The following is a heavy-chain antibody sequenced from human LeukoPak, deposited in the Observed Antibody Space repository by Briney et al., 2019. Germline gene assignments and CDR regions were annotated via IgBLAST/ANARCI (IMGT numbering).Heavy chain of an antibody. J-gene: IGHJ4*02. D-gene: IGHD3-22*01. V-gene: IGHV4-59*01. CDR3: AGASYDSSGVH. CDR2: IYYSGST. CDR1: GGSISSYY. Sequence: SETLSLTCTVSGGSISSYYWSWVRQPPGKGLEWIGYIYYSGSTNYNPSLKSRVTISVKKSKNQFSLKLSSVTAADTAVYYCAGASYDSSGVHWGQGTLVTVSS.